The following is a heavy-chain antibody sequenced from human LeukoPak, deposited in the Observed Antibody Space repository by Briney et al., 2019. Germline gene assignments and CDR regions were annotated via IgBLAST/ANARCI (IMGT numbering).Heavy chain of an antibody. D-gene: IGHD6-13*01. CDR1: GGSFSGYY. V-gene: IGHV4-34*01. CDR2: INHSGST. CDR3: ARRQLEYYFDY. Sequence: SETLSLTCAVYGGSFSGYYWSWIRQPPGKGLEWIGEINHSGSTNYNPSLKGRVTISVDTSKNQFSLKLSSVTAADTAVYYCARRQLEYYFDYWGQGTLVTVSS. J-gene: IGHJ4*02.